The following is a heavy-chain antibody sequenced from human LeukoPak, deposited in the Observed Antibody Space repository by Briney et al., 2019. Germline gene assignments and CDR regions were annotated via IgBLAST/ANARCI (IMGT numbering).Heavy chain of an antibody. Sequence: GGSLRLSCAASGFTFSSYSMNWVRQAPGKGLEWVAVIWYDGSNKYYADSVKGRFTISRDNSKNTLYLQMNSLRAEDTAVYYCARRYCGSPSCVNWFDPWGQGALVTVSS. CDR1: GFTFSSYS. J-gene: IGHJ5*02. V-gene: IGHV3-33*08. CDR2: IWYDGSNK. D-gene: IGHD2-2*01. CDR3: ARRYCGSPSCVNWFDP.